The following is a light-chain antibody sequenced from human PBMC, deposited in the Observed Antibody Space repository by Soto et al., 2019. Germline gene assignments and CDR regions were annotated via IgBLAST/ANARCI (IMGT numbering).Light chain of an antibody. CDR1: QSLVYSDGNTY. J-gene: IGKJ5*01. Sequence: VVMTQSPLSLPVTLGQPASISCRSSQSLVYSDGNTYLNWFQQRPGQSPRRIFYKVSNRDSGVPDRFGGSGSGTDFTLKISRVAAEDVRVYYCMQGTYWPIAFGQGTRLDIK. CDR2: KVS. CDR3: MQGTYWPIA. V-gene: IGKV2-30*01.